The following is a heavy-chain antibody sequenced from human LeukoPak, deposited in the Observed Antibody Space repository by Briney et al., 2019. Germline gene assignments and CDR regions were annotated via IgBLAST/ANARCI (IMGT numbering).Heavy chain of an antibody. J-gene: IGHJ6*03. CDR1: GFTFSDYY. CDR3: ARAHSGGRYYYYYMDV. Sequence: GGSLRLSCAASGFTFSDYYMSWIRQAPGKGLEWVSYISSSGSTIYYADSVKGRFTISRDNAKNSLYLQMNSLRAEDTAVYYCARAHSGGRYYYYYMDVWGKGTTVTVSS. D-gene: IGHD3-16*01. CDR2: ISSSGSTI. V-gene: IGHV3-11*04.